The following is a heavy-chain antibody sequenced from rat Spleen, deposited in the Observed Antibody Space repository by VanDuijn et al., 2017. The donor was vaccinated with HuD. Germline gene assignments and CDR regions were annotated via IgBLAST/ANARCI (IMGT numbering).Heavy chain of an antibody. V-gene: IGHV5-29*01. J-gene: IGHJ3*01. D-gene: IGHD1-11*01. CDR1: GFTFSNYG. CDR2: ISYDGSST. Sequence: EVQLVESGGGLVQPGRSLKLSCAASGFTFSNYGMAWVCQAPTKGLEWVATISYDGSSTYYTESVKGRFTISRDNAKSTLFLQMDSLRSEDTATYYCTRHEDGGYSWFAYWGRGTLVTVSS. CDR3: TRHEDGGYSWFAY.